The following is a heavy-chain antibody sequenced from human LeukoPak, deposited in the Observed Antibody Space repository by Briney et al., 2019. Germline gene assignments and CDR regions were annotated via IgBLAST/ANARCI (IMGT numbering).Heavy chain of an antibody. V-gene: IGHV3-48*04. CDR2: ISSSSSTI. CDR1: GFTFSSYS. CDR3: ARPGYGSGSWVDAFDI. Sequence: GGSLRLSCAASGFTFSSYSMNWVRQAPGKGLEWVSYISSSSSTIYYADSVKGRFTISRDNAKNSLYLQMNSLRAEDTAVYYCARPGYGSGSWVDAFDIWGQGTMVTVSS. J-gene: IGHJ3*02. D-gene: IGHD3-10*01.